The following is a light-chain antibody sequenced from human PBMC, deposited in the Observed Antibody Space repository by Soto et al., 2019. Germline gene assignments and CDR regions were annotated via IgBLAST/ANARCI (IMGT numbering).Light chain of an antibody. V-gene: IGLV2-14*01. CDR1: SSEVGGYNY. Sequence: QSVLTQPASASGSPGESITISCTGTSSEVGGYNYVSWYQQHPGKAPKLMIYDVSNRPSGVSNRFSGSKSGNTASLTISGLQAEDEADYYCSSYTSSSTLVFGTGTKVTVL. CDR2: DVS. J-gene: IGLJ1*01. CDR3: SSYTSSSTLV.